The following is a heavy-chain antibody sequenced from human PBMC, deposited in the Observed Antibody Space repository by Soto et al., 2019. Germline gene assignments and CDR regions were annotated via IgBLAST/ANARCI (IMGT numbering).Heavy chain of an antibody. Sequence: SETLSLTCTVSSATVSSSTYTWGWSRKQPGKGLERNGSIYYSGSTNYNTALKSRVPISLVTSKNQFPLMPSSVTAADTAVYFFSRQTDSYYTFVAFDILGQGTMVTVSS. CDR1: SATVSSSTYT. V-gene: IGHV4-39*01. J-gene: IGHJ3*02. CDR2: IYYSGST. D-gene: IGHD3-22*01. CDR3: SRQTDSYYTFVAFDI.